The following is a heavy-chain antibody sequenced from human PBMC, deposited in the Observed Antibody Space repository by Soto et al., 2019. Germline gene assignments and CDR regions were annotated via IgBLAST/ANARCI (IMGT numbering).Heavy chain of an antibody. CDR3: AKDLTLDYYDSSGSPGY. Sequence: GGSLRLSCAASGFTFSSYAMSWVRQDPGKGLKWVSAISGSGGSTYYADSVKGRFTISRDNSKNTLYLQMNSLRAEDTAVYYCAKDLTLDYYDSSGSPGYWGQGTLVTVSS. CDR2: ISGSGGST. CDR1: GFTFSSYA. D-gene: IGHD3-22*01. V-gene: IGHV3-23*01. J-gene: IGHJ4*02.